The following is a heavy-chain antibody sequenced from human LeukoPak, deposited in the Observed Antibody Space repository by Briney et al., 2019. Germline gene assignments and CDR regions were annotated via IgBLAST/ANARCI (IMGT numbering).Heavy chain of an antibody. CDR2: IYSGGST. CDR3: AREIGDCSGGSWHYYFDY. D-gene: IGHD2-15*01. V-gene: IGHV3-66*01. J-gene: IGHJ4*02. Sequence: PGGSLRLSCAASGFTVSSNYMSWVRHAPGKGLESVSVIYSGGSTYYADSVKGRFTISRDNSKNTLYLQMNSLRAEDTAVYYCAREIGDCSGGSWHYYFDYWGQGTLVTVSS. CDR1: GFTVSSNY.